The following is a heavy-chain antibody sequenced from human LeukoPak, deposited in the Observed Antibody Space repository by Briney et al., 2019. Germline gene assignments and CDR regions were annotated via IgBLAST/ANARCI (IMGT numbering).Heavy chain of an antibody. CDR3: AKVERVAVAANPPRWSDP. CDR1: GFTFSSYA. J-gene: IGHJ5*02. D-gene: IGHD6-19*01. CDR2: ISGSGGST. V-gene: IGHV3-23*01. Sequence: PGGSLRLSCAASGFTFSSYAMSWVREAPGGGVGWGSAISGSGGSTYYADSVKGRFTISRDNSKNTLYLQLNSLRAADTAVYYCAKVERVAVAANPPRWSDPWGQGTPVTVSS.